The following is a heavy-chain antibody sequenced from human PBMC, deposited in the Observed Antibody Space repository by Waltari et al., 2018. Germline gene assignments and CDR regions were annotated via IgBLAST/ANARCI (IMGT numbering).Heavy chain of an antibody. D-gene: IGHD3-3*01. CDR3: ARVFGYYYYYMDV. CDR1: GGSLSGYH. V-gene: IGHV4-34*02. Sequence: QVQLQQWGAGLLKPSETLSLTCDVSGGSLSGYHWTWIRQPPGKGLEGIGEINASGRTTYNPALESRVTVSIDTANNRFSLRVRSVTAADTAVYYCARVFGYYYYYMDVWGKGTTVTISS. CDR2: INASGRT. J-gene: IGHJ6*03.